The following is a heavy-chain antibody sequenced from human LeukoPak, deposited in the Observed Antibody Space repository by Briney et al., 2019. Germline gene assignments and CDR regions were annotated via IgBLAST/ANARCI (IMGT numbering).Heavy chain of an antibody. CDR3: ARSGAGRWFGELLHYFDY. D-gene: IGHD3-10*01. Sequence: SETLSLTCTVSGGSISSGSYYWSWTRQPAGKGLEWIGRIYTSGSTNYNPSLKSRVTISVDTSKNQISLKLSSVTAADTAVYYCARSGAGRWFGELLHYFDYWGQGTLVTVSS. J-gene: IGHJ4*02. CDR2: IYTSGST. V-gene: IGHV4-61*02. CDR1: GGSISSGSYY.